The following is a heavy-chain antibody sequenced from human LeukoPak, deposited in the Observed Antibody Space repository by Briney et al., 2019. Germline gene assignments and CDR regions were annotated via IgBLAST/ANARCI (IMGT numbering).Heavy chain of an antibody. V-gene: IGHV7-4-1*02. J-gene: IGHJ4*02. D-gene: IGHD6-19*01. Sequence: ASVKVSCKASGYTFTNYAINWVRQAPGQGLEWMRWINTNTGNPTYAQGFTGRFVFSLDTSVSTAYLQISSLKAEDTAVYYCARSSGSDYWGQGTLVTVSS. CDR1: GYTFTNYA. CDR2: INTNTGNP. CDR3: ARSSGSDY.